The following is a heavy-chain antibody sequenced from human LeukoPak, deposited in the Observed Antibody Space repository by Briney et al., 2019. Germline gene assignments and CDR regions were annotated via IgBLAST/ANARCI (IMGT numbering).Heavy chain of an antibody. CDR1: GFTFSSYW. Sequence: PGGSLRLSCAGAGFTFSSYWMSWVRQPPGKGLEWVANIKQDGSEKYYVDSVKGGFTISRDNAKKSVYLQMNSLRGEDTAVYYCARSPEGDHWGQGIQVTVSS. V-gene: IGHV3-7*01. CDR3: ARSPEGDH. J-gene: IGHJ5*02. CDR2: IKQDGSEK. D-gene: IGHD1-14*01.